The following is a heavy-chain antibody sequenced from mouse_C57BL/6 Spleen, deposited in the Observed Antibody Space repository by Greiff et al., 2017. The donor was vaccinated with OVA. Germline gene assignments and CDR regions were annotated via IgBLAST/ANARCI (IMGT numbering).Heavy chain of an antibody. CDR3: ASTYYSNPWFAY. Sequence: QVHVKQSGAELVKPGASVKISCKASGYAFSSYWMNWVKQRPGKGLEWIGQIYPGDGDTNYNGKFKGKATLTADKSSSTAYMQLSSLTSEDSAVYFCASTYYSNPWFAYWGQGTLVTVSA. CDR2: IYPGDGDT. D-gene: IGHD2-5*01. J-gene: IGHJ3*01. CDR1: GYAFSSYW. V-gene: IGHV1-80*01.